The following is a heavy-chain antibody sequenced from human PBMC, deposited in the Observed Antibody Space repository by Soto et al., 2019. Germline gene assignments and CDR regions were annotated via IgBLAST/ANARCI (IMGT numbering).Heavy chain of an antibody. J-gene: IGHJ5*02. CDR3: AKQREQQMVLNWFDP. V-gene: IGHV3-23*01. CDR1: GFTFSSYA. D-gene: IGHD6-13*01. CDR2: ISGSGGST. Sequence: EVQLLESGGGLVQPGGSLRLSCAASGFTFSSYAMSWVRQAPGKGLEWVSAISGSGGSTYYADSVKGRFTISRDNSKNTLYRQMNSLRAEDTAVYYCAKQREQQMVLNWFDPWGQGTLVKVYS.